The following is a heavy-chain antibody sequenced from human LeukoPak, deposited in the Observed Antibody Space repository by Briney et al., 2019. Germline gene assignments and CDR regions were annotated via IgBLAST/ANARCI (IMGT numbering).Heavy chain of an antibody. D-gene: IGHD6-13*01. CDR1: GGRFKSYG. J-gene: IGHJ3*02. CDR3: AVAAAATRLGDAFDI. V-gene: IGHV1-69*06. Sequence: ASVKVSCKAIGGRFKSYGFSWVRQAPGQGLEWMGGIIPIFDRPNYAQKFEGRVTITADKSTSTAYMELSSLRSEDTAVYYCAVAAAATRLGDAFDIWGQGTVVTVSS. CDR2: IIPIFDRP.